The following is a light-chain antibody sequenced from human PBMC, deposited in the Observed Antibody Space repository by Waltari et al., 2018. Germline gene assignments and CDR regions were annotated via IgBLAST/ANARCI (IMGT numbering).Light chain of an antibody. J-gene: IGLJ2*01. V-gene: IGLV1-40*01. CDR3: QSYASSLSGSWV. CDR1: SSNIGAGYD. CDR2: GNS. Sequence: QSVLTQPPSVSGAPGQRVTISCTGSSSNIGAGYDVHWCQQLPGTAPKLLIYGNSNRPSVFPDRFSGSKSGTSASLAITGLQAEDEADYYCQSYASSLSGSWVFGGGTKLTVL.